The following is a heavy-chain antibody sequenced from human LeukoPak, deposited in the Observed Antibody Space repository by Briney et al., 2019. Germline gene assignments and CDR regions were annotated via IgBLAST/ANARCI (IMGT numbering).Heavy chain of an antibody. CDR1: GYTFTGYY. J-gene: IGHJ4*02. V-gene: IGHV1-2*02. Sequence: ASVKVSCKASGYTFTGYYMHWVRQAPGQGLEWMGWINPNSGGTNYAQKFQGRVTMTRDTSISTAYMELSSLRSEDTAVYYCARAGRDGYNSPFDYWGQGTLVTVSS. CDR3: ARAGRDGYNSPFDY. D-gene: IGHD5-24*01. CDR2: INPNSGGT.